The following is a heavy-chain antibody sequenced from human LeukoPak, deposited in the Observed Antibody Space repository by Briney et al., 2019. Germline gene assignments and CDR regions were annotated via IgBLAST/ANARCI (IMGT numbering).Heavy chain of an antibody. D-gene: IGHD5-12*01. CDR3: ARGQSSFSGIVGTSGAFDI. J-gene: IGHJ3*02. Sequence: PGGSLRLSCAASGFTFSTYEMNFVRQAPWKGLEWISYISASAKTTIYADSVKGRFTISRDNAKNSLYLQMNSLRAEDTAVYYCARGQSSFSGIVGTSGAFDIWGQGTMVTVSS. CDR2: ISASAKTT. CDR1: GFTFSTYE. V-gene: IGHV3-48*03.